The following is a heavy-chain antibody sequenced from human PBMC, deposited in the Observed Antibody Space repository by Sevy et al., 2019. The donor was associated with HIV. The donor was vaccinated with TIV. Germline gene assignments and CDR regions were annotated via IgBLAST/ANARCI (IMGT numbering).Heavy chain of an antibody. CDR1: GFTFSSYG. V-gene: IGHV3-30*02. CDR3: AKDGSRITMIVVAQYYFDY. J-gene: IGHJ4*02. Sequence: GGSLRLSCAASGFTFSSYGMHWVRQSPGKGLEWVAFIRYDGSNKYYPNSVKGRLTISRDNSKNTLYLQMNSLRAEDTAVYYCAKDGSRITMIVVAQYYFDYWGQGTLVTVSS. CDR2: IRYDGSNK. D-gene: IGHD3-22*01.